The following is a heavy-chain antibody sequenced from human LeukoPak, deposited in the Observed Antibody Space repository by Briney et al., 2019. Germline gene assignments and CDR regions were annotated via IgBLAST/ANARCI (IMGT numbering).Heavy chain of an antibody. V-gene: IGHV3-30*18. D-gene: IGHD6-19*01. CDR3: AKATGIAVNFYYGMDV. J-gene: IGHJ6*04. CDR2: ISYDGSNK. CDR1: GFTFSSYG. Sequence: PGRSLRLSCAASGFTFSSYGMHWVRQAPGKGLAWVAVISYDGSNKYYADSVKGRFTISRDNSKNTLYLQMNSLRAEDTAVYYCAKATGIAVNFYYGMDVWGKGTTVTVSS.